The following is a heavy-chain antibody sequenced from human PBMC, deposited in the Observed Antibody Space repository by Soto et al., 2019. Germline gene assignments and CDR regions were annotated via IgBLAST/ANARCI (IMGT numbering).Heavy chain of an antibody. D-gene: IGHD3-3*01. V-gene: IGHV3-33*08. CDR1: GFTFSSYG. Sequence: VQLVESGGGLVQPGGSLRLSCAASGFTFSSYGMHWVRQAPGKGLEWVAVIWYDGSNKYYADSVKGRFTISRDNSKNTLYLQMNSLRAEDTAVYYCARVRHDFWSGYYSIDYWGQGTLVTVSS. J-gene: IGHJ4*02. CDR2: IWYDGSNK. CDR3: ARVRHDFWSGYYSIDY.